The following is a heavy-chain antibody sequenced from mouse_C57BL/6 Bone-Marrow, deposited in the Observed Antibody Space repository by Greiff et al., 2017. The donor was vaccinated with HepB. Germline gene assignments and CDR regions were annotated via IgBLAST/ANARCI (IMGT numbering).Heavy chain of an antibody. D-gene: IGHD6-1*01. J-gene: IGHJ2*01. CDR1: RYTFTDYN. Sequence: VQLQQSGPELVKPGASVKIPCKASRYTFTDYNMDWVKQSHGKSLEWIGDINPNNGGTIYNQKFKGKATLTVDKSSSTAYMELRSLTSEDTAVYYCARPSPYYFDYWGQGTTLTVSS. CDR2: INPNNGGT. CDR3: ARPSPYYFDY. V-gene: IGHV1-18*01.